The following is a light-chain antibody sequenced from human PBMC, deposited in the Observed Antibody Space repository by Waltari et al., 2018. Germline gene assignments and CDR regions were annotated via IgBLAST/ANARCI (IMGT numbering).Light chain of an antibody. Sequence: DIQITQSPSSLSASVGDRVTITCRASQSISNYLAWIQQKPGKAPKSLIYGASTLQSGAPSRFSGSGAGTDFTLTISSLQPEDVATYYCQQYQSYPLTFGGGTKVEIK. J-gene: IGKJ4*01. CDR3: QQYQSYPLT. V-gene: IGKV1-16*01. CDR2: GAS. CDR1: QSISNY.